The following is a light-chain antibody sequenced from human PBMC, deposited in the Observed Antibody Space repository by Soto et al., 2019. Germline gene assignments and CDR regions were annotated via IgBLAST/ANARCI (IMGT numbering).Light chain of an antibody. CDR3: QQYTNWPPIT. J-gene: IGKJ5*01. Sequence: EILLTQSPATLPVSPGERATLSCRASQSVGSNLAWFQQKPGQAPRLLIYGSSTRATGVPARFSGSGSGADFTLTISTLQSEDFAVYYCQQYTNWPPITFGQGTRLE. CDR2: GSS. CDR1: QSVGSN. V-gene: IGKV3-15*01.